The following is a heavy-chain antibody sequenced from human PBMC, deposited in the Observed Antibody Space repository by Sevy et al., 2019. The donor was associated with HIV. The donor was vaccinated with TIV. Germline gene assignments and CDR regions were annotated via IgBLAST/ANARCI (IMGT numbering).Heavy chain of an antibody. CDR2: INPNSGGT. J-gene: IGHJ1*01. Sequence: ASVKVSCKASGYTFTGYYMHWVRQAPGQGLEWMGWINPNSGGTNYAQKFQGRVTMTRDTSISTAYMELSRLRSDDTAVYYCARGRLNVWELLDGREYFQHWGQGTLVTVSS. V-gene: IGHV1-2*02. D-gene: IGHD1-26*01. CDR3: ARGRLNVWELLDGREYFQH. CDR1: GYTFTGYY.